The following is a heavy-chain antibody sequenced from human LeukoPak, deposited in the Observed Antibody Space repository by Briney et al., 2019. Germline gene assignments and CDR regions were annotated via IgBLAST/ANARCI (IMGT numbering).Heavy chain of an antibody. CDR3: ARGSGSSQYYFDY. D-gene: IGHD3-10*01. Sequence: PGGSLRLSCAASGFTFSSYGMHWVRQAPGKGLEWVAVIWYDGSNKYYADSVKSRFTISRDNSKNTLYLQMNSLRAEDTAVYYCARGSGSSQYYFDYWGQGTLVTVSS. V-gene: IGHV3-33*01. J-gene: IGHJ4*02. CDR1: GFTFSSYG. CDR2: IWYDGSNK.